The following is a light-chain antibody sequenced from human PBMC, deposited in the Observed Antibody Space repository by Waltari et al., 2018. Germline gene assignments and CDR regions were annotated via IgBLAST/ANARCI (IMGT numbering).Light chain of an antibody. CDR2: KAS. J-gene: IGKJ1*01. Sequence: DIQMTQSPSTLSASVGDRVPITCRASHRLSNWLAWYQQKPGKAPKVLIYKASTLESGVPSRFSGSGSGTEFTLTISSLQPDDFATYYCQQYRNLWTFGQGTKVEIK. CDR1: HRLSNW. CDR3: QQYRNLWT. V-gene: IGKV1-5*03.